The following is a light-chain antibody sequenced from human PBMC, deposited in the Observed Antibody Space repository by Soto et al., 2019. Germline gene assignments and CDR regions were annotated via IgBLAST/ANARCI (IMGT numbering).Light chain of an antibody. CDR1: QSISSY. J-gene: IGKJ1*01. CDR2: AAS. Sequence: DIQMTXSPSSLSASVXXXXXXXXXASQSISSYLNWYQQKPGKAPKLLIYAASSLQSGVPSRFSGSGSGTDFTLTICSLQPEDFATYYCQQSYSTPRTFGQGTKVDXK. CDR3: QQSYSTPRT. V-gene: IGKV1-39*01.